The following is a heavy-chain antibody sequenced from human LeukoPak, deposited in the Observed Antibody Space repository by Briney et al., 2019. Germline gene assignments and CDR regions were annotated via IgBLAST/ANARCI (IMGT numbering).Heavy chain of an antibody. CDR3: ARVRLVVVPAANWCDP. Sequence: GASVKVSCKASGYTFTSYGISWVRQAPGQGLEWMGWISAYNGNTNYAQKLQGRVTMTTDTSTSTAYMELRSLRSDDTAVYYCARVRLVVVPAANWCDPWGQGTLVTVSS. CDR2: ISAYNGNT. D-gene: IGHD2-2*01. V-gene: IGHV1-18*01. CDR1: GYTFTSYG. J-gene: IGHJ5*02.